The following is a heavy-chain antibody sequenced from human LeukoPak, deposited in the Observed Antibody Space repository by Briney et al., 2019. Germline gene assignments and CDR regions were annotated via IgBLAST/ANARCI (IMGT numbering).Heavy chain of an antibody. D-gene: IGHD6-13*01. CDR2: IYYSGST. CDR3: ARVVIAAAGYPPEYFDL. V-gene: IGHV4-59*08. J-gene: IGHJ2*01. Sequence: SETLSLTCTVSGGSISSYNWSWIRQPPGKGLEWIGYIYYSGSTNYNPSLKSRVTISVDTSKNQFSLKLSSVTAADTAVYYCARVVIAAAGYPPEYFDLWGRGTLVTVSS. CDR1: GGSISSYN.